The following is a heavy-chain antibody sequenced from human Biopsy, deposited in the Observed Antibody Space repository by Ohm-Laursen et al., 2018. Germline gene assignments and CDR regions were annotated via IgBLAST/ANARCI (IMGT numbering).Heavy chain of an antibody. CDR3: ARADMVTTIVDY. Sequence: SQTLSLTCIVSGDSINSGGNYWSWIRQFPGKGLEWIAYIYHTGSTYYNPSLKSRLSIAIDTSKNQFSVSLRSVTAADTAVYYCARADMVTTIVDYWGQGTLVTVSS. CDR1: GDSINSGGNY. J-gene: IGHJ4*02. V-gene: IGHV4-31*03. CDR2: IYHTGST. D-gene: IGHD5-12*01.